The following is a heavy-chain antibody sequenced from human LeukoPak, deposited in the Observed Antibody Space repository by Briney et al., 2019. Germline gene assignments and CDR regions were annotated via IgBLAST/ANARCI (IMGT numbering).Heavy chain of an antibody. CDR1: GGSMSGGGYY. CDR3: ARALFDYGGTSVLFDF. D-gene: IGHD4-23*01. V-gene: IGHV4-31*03. Sequence: SETLSLTCTVSGGSMSGGGYYWTWIRQHPGKGLEWIGYIYYDGSTYYNPSLKSRVNISVDTSKNQFSLKVISVSAADTAVYYCARALFDYGGTSVLFDFWGQGTLVTVSS. J-gene: IGHJ4*02. CDR2: IYYDGST.